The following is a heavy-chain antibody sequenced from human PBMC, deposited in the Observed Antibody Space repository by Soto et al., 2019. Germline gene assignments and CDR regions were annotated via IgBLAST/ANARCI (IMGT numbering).Heavy chain of an antibody. J-gene: IGHJ6*02. CDR1: GYSFTSYW. D-gene: IGHD6-13*01. CDR2: IYPGDSDT. V-gene: IGHV5-51*01. CDR3: TRTAAAGKYYYGMDV. Sequence: GESLKISCKGSGYSFTSYWIGWVRQMPGKGLELMGIIYPGDSDTRYSPSFQGQVTISADKSISTAYLQWSSLKASDTAMYYCTRTAAAGKYYYGMDVWGQGTTVTVSS.